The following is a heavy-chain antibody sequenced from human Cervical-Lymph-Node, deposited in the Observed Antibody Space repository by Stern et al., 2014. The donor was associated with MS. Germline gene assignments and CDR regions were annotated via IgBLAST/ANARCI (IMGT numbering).Heavy chain of an antibody. CDR2: IYPGDSDT. Sequence: VQLGQSEAALKKPGQSLKISCKGSENRFSSRWIGWVRQMPGKGLEWMGVIYPGDSDTRYSPSFQGQVTISAVKSINTAYLQWSNLKSSDTAMYYCASGDSAGYYFDSWGQGSLVTVSS. D-gene: IGHD3-10*01. J-gene: IGHJ4*02. CDR3: ASGDSAGYYFDS. CDR1: ENRFSSRW. V-gene: IGHV5-51*01.